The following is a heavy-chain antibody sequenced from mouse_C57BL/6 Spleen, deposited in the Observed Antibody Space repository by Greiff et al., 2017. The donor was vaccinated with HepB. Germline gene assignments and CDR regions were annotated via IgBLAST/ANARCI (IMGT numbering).Heavy chain of an antibody. CDR2: MSNGGGST. CDR3: ARRYRYAMDY. D-gene: IGHD2-14*01. Sequence: EVQGVESGGGLVQPGGSLKLSCAASGFTFSDYYMSWVRQTPEKRLEWVAYMSNGGGSTYYPDNVKDRFTISRDNAKNTLYLQMSRLKSEDTTMYYCARRYRYAMDYWCQGTSVTVSS. J-gene: IGHJ4*01. CDR1: GFTFSDYY. V-gene: IGHV5-12*01.